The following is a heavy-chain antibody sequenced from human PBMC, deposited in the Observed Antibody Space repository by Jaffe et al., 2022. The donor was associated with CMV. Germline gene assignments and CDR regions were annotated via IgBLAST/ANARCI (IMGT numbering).Heavy chain of an antibody. J-gene: IGHJ3*02. D-gene: IGHD2-21*02. Sequence: EVQLVQSGAEVKKPGESLRISCKGSGYSFTSYWISWVRQMPGKGLEWMGRIDPSDSYTNYSPSFQGHVTISADKSISTAYLQWSSLKASDTAMYYCARHIGYCGGDCYAFDIWGQGTMVTVSS. CDR2: IDPSDSYT. V-gene: IGHV5-10-1*03. CDR1: GYSFTSYW. CDR3: ARHIGYCGGDCYAFDI.